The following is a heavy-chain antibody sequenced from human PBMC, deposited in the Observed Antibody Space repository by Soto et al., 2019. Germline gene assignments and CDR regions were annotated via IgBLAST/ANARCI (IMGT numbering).Heavy chain of an antibody. V-gene: IGHV4-59*01. CDR1: GGSISSYY. CDR2: IYYSGST. J-gene: IGHJ4*02. Sequence: SETLSLTCTVSGGSISSYYWSWIRQPPGKGLEWIGYIYYSGSTNYNPSLKSRVTISVDTSKNQFSLKLSSVTAADTAVYYCARDRPHSSGYYRDREFDDWGQGTLVTVAS. CDR3: ARDRPHSSGYYRDREFDD. D-gene: IGHD3-22*01.